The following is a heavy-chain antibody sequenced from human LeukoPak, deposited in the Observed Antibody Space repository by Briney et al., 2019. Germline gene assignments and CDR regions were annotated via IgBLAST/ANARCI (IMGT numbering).Heavy chain of an antibody. V-gene: IGHV4-34*01. CDR3: ARANPRKYCSGGSCSKVYYYYYGMDV. Sequence: SETLSLTCAVYGGSFSGYYWSWIRQPPGKGLEWIGEINHSGSTNYNPSLKSRVTISVDTSKIQFSLKLSSVTAADTAVYYCARANPRKYCSGGSCSKVYYYYYGMDVWGQGTTVTVSS. CDR1: GGSFSGYY. CDR2: INHSGST. D-gene: IGHD2-15*01. J-gene: IGHJ6*02.